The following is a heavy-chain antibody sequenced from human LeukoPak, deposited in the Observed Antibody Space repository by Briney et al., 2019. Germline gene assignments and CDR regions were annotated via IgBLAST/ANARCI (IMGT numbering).Heavy chain of an antibody. Sequence: SVKVSCKASGGTFSSYAISWVRQAPGQGLEWMGGIIPIFGTANYAQKFQGRVTITTDESTSTAYMELSSLRSEDTAVYYCAPEGYCSSTSCYLPTGWGQGTLVTVSS. V-gene: IGHV1-69*05. CDR2: IIPIFGTA. CDR3: APEGYCSSTSCYLPTG. D-gene: IGHD2-2*01. J-gene: IGHJ4*02. CDR1: GGTFSSYA.